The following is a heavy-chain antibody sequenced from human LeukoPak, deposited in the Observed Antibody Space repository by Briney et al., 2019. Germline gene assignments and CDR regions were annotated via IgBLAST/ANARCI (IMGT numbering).Heavy chain of an antibody. V-gene: IGHV3-23*01. CDR3: AKDQEIKGTTLFYFDF. J-gene: IGHJ4*02. D-gene: IGHD1-14*01. Sequence: GGSLRLSCAASGFTFSSYAMSWVRQAPGKGLEWVSAISGSGDSTYYAESVKGRFTISRDNSKRTVFLQMNSLRVDDTAVYYCAKDQEIKGTTLFYFDFWGQGNQVTVSS. CDR2: ISGSGDST. CDR1: GFTFSSYA.